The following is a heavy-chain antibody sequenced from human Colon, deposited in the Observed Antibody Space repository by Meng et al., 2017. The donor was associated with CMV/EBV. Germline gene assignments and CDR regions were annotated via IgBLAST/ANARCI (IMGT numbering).Heavy chain of an antibody. CDR2: ISGSGGDT. CDR1: GFTFSSFD. J-gene: IGHJ4*02. D-gene: IGHD4-23*01. CDR3: AKAPYDYDDNSYYFDY. V-gene: IGHV3-23*01. Sequence: GESLKISCAASGFTFSSFDMSWVRQAPGKGLEWVSTISGSGGDTYYAGSVKGRFTISRDNSKNTVYFQMNSLRADDTAVYYCAKAPYDYDDNSYYFDYWGQGILVTVSS.